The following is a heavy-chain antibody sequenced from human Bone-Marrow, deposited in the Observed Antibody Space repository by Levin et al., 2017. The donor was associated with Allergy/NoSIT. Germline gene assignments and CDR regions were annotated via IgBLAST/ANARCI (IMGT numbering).Heavy chain of an antibody. CDR3: AKHLLPSGTDSFDP. CDR2: IHGDGIDT. CDR1: GFTFSSYA. Sequence: PGGSLRLSCAASGFTFSSYAMSWVRQAPGKGLEWVSTIHGDGIDTFYADSVEGRFTVSRDNSKNTLYLQMNSLRTADTAVYSCAKHLLPSGTDSFDPWGRGTLVTVSS. V-gene: IGHV3-23*01. J-gene: IGHJ5*02. D-gene: IGHD1-1*01.